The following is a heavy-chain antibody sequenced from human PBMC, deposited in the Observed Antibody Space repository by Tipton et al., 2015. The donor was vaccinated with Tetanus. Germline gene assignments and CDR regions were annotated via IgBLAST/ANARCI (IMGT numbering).Heavy chain of an antibody. Sequence: TLSLTCTVSGGSINSSYHFWGWIRQPPGKGLEWIGAIYYRGSTFYNPSLKDRVAMSVDRSKNQFSLRLSSVTAADTSVYYCARQTLSLDRLFKPPDVLDLWGQGTMVTVSS. CDR1: GGSINSSYHF. V-gene: IGHV4-39*01. J-gene: IGHJ3*01. D-gene: IGHD1-1*01. CDR2: IYYRGST. CDR3: ARQTLSLDRLFKPPDVLDL.